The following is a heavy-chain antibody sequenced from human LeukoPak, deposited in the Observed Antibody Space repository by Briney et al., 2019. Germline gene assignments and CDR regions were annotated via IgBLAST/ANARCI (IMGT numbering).Heavy chain of an antibody. J-gene: IGHJ4*02. CDR2: IRYDGSNK. Sequence: PGGSLRLSCAASGFTFSSYGMHWVRQAPGKGLEWVAFIRYDGSNKYYADSVKGRFTISRDNSKNTLYLQMNSLRAEDTAAYYCAKETEYYDFWSGSPPDYWGQGTLVTVSS. D-gene: IGHD3-3*01. CDR3: AKETEYYDFWSGSPPDY. V-gene: IGHV3-30*02. CDR1: GFTFSSYG.